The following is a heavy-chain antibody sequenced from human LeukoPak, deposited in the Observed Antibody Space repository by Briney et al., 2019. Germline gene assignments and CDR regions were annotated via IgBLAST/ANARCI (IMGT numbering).Heavy chain of an antibody. CDR3: ARDHGDYDILTGYPPIGGAPFDY. D-gene: IGHD3-9*01. CDR1: GGSFSGYY. CDR2: INHSGST. J-gene: IGHJ4*02. Sequence: PSETLSLTCAVYGGSFSGYYWSWIRQPPGKGLEWIGEINHSGSTNYNPSLKSRVTISVDTSKNQFSLKLSSVTAADTAVYYCARDHGDYDILTGYPPIGGAPFDYWGQGTLVTVSS. V-gene: IGHV4-34*01.